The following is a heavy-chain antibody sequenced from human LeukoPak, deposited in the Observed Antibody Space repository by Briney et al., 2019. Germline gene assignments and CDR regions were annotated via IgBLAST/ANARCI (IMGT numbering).Heavy chain of an antibody. CDR3: ASGSRSSHI. CDR2: MKPDGSAI. Sequence: PGGSLRLSCAASGFTFITYWMSWVRQAPGKGLEWVANMKPDGSAIYYVDSVKGRFTISRDNAKNSMYLQMNSLRAEDTAVYYCASGSRSSHIWGQGTVVTVSS. J-gene: IGHJ4*02. V-gene: IGHV3-7*01. CDR1: GFTFITYW. D-gene: IGHD6-13*01.